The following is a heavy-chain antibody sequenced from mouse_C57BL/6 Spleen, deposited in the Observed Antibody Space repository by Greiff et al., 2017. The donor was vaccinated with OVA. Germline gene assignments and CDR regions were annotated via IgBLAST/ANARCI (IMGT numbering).Heavy chain of an antibody. V-gene: IGHV1-52*01. CDR2: IDPSDSET. Sequence: QVQLQQPGAELVRPGSSVKLSCKASGYTFTSYWMHWVKQRPIQGLEWIGNIDPSDSETHYNQKFKDKATLTVDKSSSTHYMQLSSPTSEDSAVYYCARGVQLRHGFAYWGQGTLVTVSA. D-gene: IGHD3-2*02. CDR3: ARGVQLRHGFAY. J-gene: IGHJ3*01. CDR1: GYTFTSYW.